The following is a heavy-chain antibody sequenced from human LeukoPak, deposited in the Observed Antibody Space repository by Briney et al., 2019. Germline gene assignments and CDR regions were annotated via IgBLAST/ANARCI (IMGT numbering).Heavy chain of an antibody. J-gene: IGHJ4*02. D-gene: IGHD4-23*01. Sequence: GGSLRLSCAASGFTFSSYWMSWVRQAPGKGLEWVASIKQDGSDNYYVDSVKGRFTISRDNAKNSLYLQMNSLRADDTAVYYCARDRWLDYWGQGTLVTVSS. CDR1: GFTFSSYW. V-gene: IGHV3-7*01. CDR3: ARDRWLDY. CDR2: IKQDGSDN.